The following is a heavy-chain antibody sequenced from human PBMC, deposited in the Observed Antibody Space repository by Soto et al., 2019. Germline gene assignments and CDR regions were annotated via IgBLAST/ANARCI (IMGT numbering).Heavy chain of an antibody. CDR1: GGSISSGGYH. V-gene: IGHV4-31*03. CDR2: IYYSGST. Sequence: SETLSLTCTVSGGSISSGGYHWSWIRQHPGKGLEWIGYIYYSGSTYYNPSLKSRVTISVDASKNQFSLKLSSVTAADTAVYYCARDQAGTATGVFDYWGQGTLVTVSS. J-gene: IGHJ4*02. D-gene: IGHD1-7*01. CDR3: ARDQAGTATGVFDY.